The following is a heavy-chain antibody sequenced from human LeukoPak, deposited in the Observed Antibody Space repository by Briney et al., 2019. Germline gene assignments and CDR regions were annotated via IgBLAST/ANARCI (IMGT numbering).Heavy chain of an antibody. CDR1: GFTFSDYY. CDR3: ARALADSRGYYLGFDY. Sequence: GGSLRLSCAASGFTFSDYYMGWIRQAPGQGLEWVSYITNNGGAMSYADSLKGRLTIFRDNAKKSLYLQMNSLRPDDTALYYCARALADSRGYYLGFDYWGQGTLVTVSS. CDR2: ITNNGGAM. J-gene: IGHJ4*02. V-gene: IGHV3-11*04. D-gene: IGHD3-22*01.